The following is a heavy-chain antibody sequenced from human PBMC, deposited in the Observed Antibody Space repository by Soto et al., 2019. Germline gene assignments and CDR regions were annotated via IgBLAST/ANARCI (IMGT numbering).Heavy chain of an antibody. J-gene: IGHJ4*02. CDR1: GGTFSSYT. D-gene: IGHD6-13*01. V-gene: IGHV1-69*02. CDR2: IIPILGIA. CDR3: ASRAAAGHSDY. Sequence: QVQLVQSGAEVKKPGSSVKVSCKASGGTFSSYTISWVRQAPGQGLEWMGRIIPILGIANYAQKFQGRVTITANKSTSTADRELSSLRSEDTAVYYGASRAAAGHSDYWGPGTLFTVSS.